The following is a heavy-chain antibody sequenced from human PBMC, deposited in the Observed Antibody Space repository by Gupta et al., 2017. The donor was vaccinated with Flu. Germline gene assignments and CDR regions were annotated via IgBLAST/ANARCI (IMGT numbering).Heavy chain of an antibody. V-gene: IGHV4-59*01. CDR1: GGSISSYY. D-gene: IGHD2-21*02. Sequence: QVQLQESGPGLVKPSETLSLTCTVSGGSISSYYWSWIRQPPGKGLEWIGYIYYSGSTNYNPSLKSRVTISVDTSKNQFSLKLSSVTAADTAVYYCARDLLVTNAFDIWGQGTMVTVSS. J-gene: IGHJ3*02. CDR3: ARDLLVTNAFDI. CDR2: IYYSGST.